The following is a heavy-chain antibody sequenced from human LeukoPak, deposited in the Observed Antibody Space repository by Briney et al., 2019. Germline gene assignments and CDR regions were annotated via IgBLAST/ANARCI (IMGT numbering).Heavy chain of an antibody. CDR1: GGSFSGYY. CDR3: ARITFGGVISI. J-gene: IGHJ3*02. Sequence: PSETLSLTCAVYGGSFSGYYWTWIRQPPGKGLEWIGEINHSGSTNYNPSLKSRVTISVDTSKNQFSLKLSSVTAADTAVYYCARITFGGVISIWGQGTMVTVSS. V-gene: IGHV4-34*01. CDR2: INHSGST. D-gene: IGHD3-16*02.